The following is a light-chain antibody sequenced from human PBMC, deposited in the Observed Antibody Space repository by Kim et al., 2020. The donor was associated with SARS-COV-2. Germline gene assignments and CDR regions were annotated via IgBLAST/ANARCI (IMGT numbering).Light chain of an antibody. Sequence: GPRVTISCSGSRSNIGSNTVYWYQQLPGTAPKLLIYSNNLRPSGVPDRFSGSKSGTSASLAISGLQSEDEADYYCAAWDDSLNTWVFGGGTKVTVL. CDR1: RSNIGSNT. V-gene: IGLV1-44*01. CDR3: AAWDDSLNTWV. J-gene: IGLJ3*02. CDR2: SNN.